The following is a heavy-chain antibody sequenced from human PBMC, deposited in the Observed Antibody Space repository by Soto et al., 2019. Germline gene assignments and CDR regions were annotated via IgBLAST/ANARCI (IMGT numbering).Heavy chain of an antibody. CDR1: GGSFSGYY. CDR3: ARIRIAAAAGVHHYYGMDV. D-gene: IGHD6-13*01. Sequence: TSETLSLTCAVYGGSFSGYYWSWIRQPPGKGLKWIGEINHSGSTNYNPSLKSRITISVDTSKNQFSLRLSSVTAADTAVYYCARIRIAAAAGVHHYYGMDVWGQGTTVT. V-gene: IGHV4-34*01. J-gene: IGHJ6*02. CDR2: INHSGST.